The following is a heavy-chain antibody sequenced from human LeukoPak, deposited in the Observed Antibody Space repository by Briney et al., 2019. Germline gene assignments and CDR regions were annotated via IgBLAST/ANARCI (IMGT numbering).Heavy chain of an antibody. Sequence: ASVKVSCKASGYTFTGNYIHWGRQAPGQGLEWMGWMNPNSGGTKYAQKFQGRVTMTRDTSISTAYMELSSLRSDDTAVYYCARHLDFQQSLLYWGQGTLVSVSS. CDR2: MNPNSGGT. J-gene: IGHJ4*02. V-gene: IGHV1-2*02. CDR1: GYTFTGNY. D-gene: IGHD2-21*01. CDR3: ARHLDFQQSLLY.